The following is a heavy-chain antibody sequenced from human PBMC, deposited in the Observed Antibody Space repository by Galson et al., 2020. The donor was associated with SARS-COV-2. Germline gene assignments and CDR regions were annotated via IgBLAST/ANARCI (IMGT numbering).Heavy chain of an antibody. CDR3: ARDAFGPRDGYNYLEGYYYGMDV. CDR1: GGSISSYY. Sequence: ASETLSLTCTVSGGSISSYYWSWIRQPAGKGLEWIRRIYTSGSTNYNPSLKSRVTMSVDTSKNQFSLKLSSVTAADTAVYYCARDAFGPRDGYNYLEGYYYGMDVWGQGTTVTVSS. J-gene: IGHJ6*02. V-gene: IGHV4-4*07. CDR2: IYTSGST. D-gene: IGHD5-12*01.